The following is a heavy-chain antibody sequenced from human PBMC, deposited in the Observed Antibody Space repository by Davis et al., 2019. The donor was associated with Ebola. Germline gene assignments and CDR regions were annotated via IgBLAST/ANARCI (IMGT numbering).Heavy chain of an antibody. CDR2: IDGGSGNR. J-gene: IGHJ6*03. CDR3: ARNPPENGYYFYYMDV. Sequence: ASVKVSCKGSGYVFASYAMNWVRQAPGQRPEWMGWIDGGSGNRKYSPKFQGRVTITRDAAASTGYMELSSLTSEDTAVYYCARNPPENGYYFYYMDVWGEGTTVTVSS. D-gene: IGHD2-8*01. V-gene: IGHV1-3*01. CDR1: GYVFASYA.